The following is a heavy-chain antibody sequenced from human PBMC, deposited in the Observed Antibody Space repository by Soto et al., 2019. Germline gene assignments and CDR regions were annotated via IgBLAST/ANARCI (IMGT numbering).Heavy chain of an antibody. CDR2: INAGNGNT. V-gene: IGHV1-3*01. CDR3: AIDSGYRNILLYYFDY. Sequence: QVQLVQSGAEVKKPGASVKVSCKASGYTFTSYAMHWVRQAPGQRLEWMGWINAGNGNTKYSQKFQGRVTITRDTSASTAYMELSSLRSEDTAVYYCAIDSGYRNILLYYFDYWGQGTLVTVSS. J-gene: IGHJ4*02. D-gene: IGHD6-25*01. CDR1: GYTFTSYA.